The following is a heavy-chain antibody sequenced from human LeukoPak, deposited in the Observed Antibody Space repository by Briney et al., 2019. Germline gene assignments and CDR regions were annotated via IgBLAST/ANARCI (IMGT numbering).Heavy chain of an antibody. CDR3: ARDFGYASGTYMVY. Sequence: GGSLRLSCEASGFTFNNYAMQWVRQAPGRGLEWVAVISSDGRKPYYADAVKGRFTISRDNSKNTVYMQMNGLRAEDTAMYYCARDFGYASGTYMVYWGQGTLVTVSS. CDR1: GFTFNNYA. D-gene: IGHD1-26*01. J-gene: IGHJ4*02. CDR2: ISSDGRKP. V-gene: IGHV3-30*04.